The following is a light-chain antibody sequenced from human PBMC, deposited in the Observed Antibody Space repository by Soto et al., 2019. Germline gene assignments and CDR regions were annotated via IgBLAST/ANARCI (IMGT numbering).Light chain of an antibody. V-gene: IGKV3-20*01. Sequence: EMVLTKAPGTLSLSPGERATLSCRASQRVSGTYLAWYQQNPGQSPSLLIYGSSDTATGIPDRFSGSGSETDFTLTISRVEPEDFAVYYCQQYGSSPPYTFGQGTKLEIK. CDR1: QRVSGTY. J-gene: IGKJ2*01. CDR3: QQYGSSPPYT. CDR2: GSS.